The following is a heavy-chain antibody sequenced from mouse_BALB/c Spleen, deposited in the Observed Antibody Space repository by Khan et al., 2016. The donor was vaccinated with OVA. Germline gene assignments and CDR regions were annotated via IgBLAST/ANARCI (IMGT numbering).Heavy chain of an antibody. CDR2: IAPGSSNT. Sequence: DLVKPGASVKLSCKASGYTFTSYWINWIKQRPGQGLEWIGRIAPGSSNTYYNAMFKGKATLTVDTSSSTAYIQLSSLSSEDSAVYFCERENYYGRSCDAMDYWGQGTSVTVSS. J-gene: IGHJ4*01. V-gene: IGHV1S41*01. D-gene: IGHD1-1*01. CDR1: GYTFTSYW. CDR3: ERENYYGRSCDAMDY.